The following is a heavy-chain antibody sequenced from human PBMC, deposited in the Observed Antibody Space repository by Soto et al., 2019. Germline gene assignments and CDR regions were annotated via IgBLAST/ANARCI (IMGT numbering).Heavy chain of an antibody. J-gene: IGHJ4*02. CDR1: GFPFSSYG. D-gene: IGHD3-22*01. V-gene: IGHV3-30*18. Sequence: GGSLRLSCAASGFPFSSYGMHWVRQAPGKGLEWVAVISYDGSNKYYADSVKGRFTISRDNSKNTLYLQMNSLRAEDTAVYYCAKVKLEYYYDSSGYGSSWGQGTLVTVSS. CDR2: ISYDGSNK. CDR3: AKVKLEYYYDSSGYGSS.